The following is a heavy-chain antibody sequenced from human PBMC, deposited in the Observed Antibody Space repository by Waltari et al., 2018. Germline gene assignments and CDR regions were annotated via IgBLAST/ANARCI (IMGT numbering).Heavy chain of an antibody. Sequence: QVQLVQSGAEVKKPGASVKVSCKASGYTFTSYDINWVRQATGQGLEWMGWMNPSSCNTGYAQKFQGRVTMTMNTSISTAYMELSSLRSEDTAVYYCARSPTQLVRDLDYWGQGTLVTVSS. J-gene: IGHJ4*02. V-gene: IGHV1-8*01. CDR2: MNPSSCNT. CDR3: ARSPTQLVRDLDY. D-gene: IGHD6-6*01. CDR1: GYTFTSYD.